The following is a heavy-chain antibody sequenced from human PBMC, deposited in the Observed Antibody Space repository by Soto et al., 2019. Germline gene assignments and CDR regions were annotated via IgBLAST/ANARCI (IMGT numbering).Heavy chain of an antibody. Sequence: PGGSLRLSCAASGFTISSYAMSRVRQAPGKELEWVSAISGSGGSTYYADSVKGRFTISRDNSKNTLYLQMNSLRAEDTAVYYCAKGIQLWDYYGMDVWGQGTTVNVSS. CDR2: ISGSGGST. J-gene: IGHJ6*02. CDR1: GFTISSYA. CDR3: AKGIQLWDYYGMDV. V-gene: IGHV3-23*01. D-gene: IGHD5-18*01.